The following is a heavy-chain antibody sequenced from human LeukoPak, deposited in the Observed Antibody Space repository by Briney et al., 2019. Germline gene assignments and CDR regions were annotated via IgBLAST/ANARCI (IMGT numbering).Heavy chain of an antibody. D-gene: IGHD4-17*01. V-gene: IGHV4-59*01. CDR2: IYYSRST. Sequence: SETLSLTCTVSGGSIRGLYWSWIRQPPGKGLEWIGYIYYSRSTTYNPSLKSRVTISVDTSKNQFSLRLRSVTAADTALYYCARGYAHGDTGSFDYWGQGALVTVSS. J-gene: IGHJ4*02. CDR1: GGSIRGLY. CDR3: ARGYAHGDTGSFDY.